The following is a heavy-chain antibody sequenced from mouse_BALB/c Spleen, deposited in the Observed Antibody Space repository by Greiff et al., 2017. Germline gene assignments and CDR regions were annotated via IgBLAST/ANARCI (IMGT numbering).Heavy chain of an antibody. J-gene: IGHJ3*01. CDR1: GYSITSDYA. CDR3: ARSPYYDYDDGFAY. CDR2: ISYSGST. Sequence: EVHLVESGPGLVKPSQSLSLTCTVTGYSITSDYAWNWIRQFPGNKLEWMGYISYSGSTSYNPSLKSRTSITRDTSKNQFFLQLNSVTTEDTATYYCARSPYYDYDDGFAYWGQGTLVTVSA. D-gene: IGHD2-4*01. V-gene: IGHV3-2*02.